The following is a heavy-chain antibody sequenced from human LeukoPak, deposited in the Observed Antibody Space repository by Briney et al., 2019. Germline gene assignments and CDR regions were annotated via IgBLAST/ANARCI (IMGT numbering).Heavy chain of an antibody. Sequence: GGSLRLSCAASGFTFSSYSMNWVRQAPGKGLEWVSYISSSSSTIYYADSVKGRFTISRDNSKNTLYLQMNSLRAEDTAVYYCAKAEGITMIVVVITPFDYWGQGTLVTVSS. V-gene: IGHV3-48*01. CDR3: AKAEGITMIVVVITPFDY. CDR1: GFTFSSYS. CDR2: ISSSSSTI. J-gene: IGHJ4*02. D-gene: IGHD3-22*01.